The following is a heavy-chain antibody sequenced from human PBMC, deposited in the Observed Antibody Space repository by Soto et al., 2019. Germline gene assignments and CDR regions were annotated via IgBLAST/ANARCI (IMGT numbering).Heavy chain of an antibody. V-gene: IGHV3-30-3*01. J-gene: IGHJ6*02. CDR2: ISYDGSNK. Sequence: HPGGSLRLSCAASGFTFSSYAMHWVRQAPGKGLEWVAVISYDGSNKYYADSVKGRFTISRDNSKNTLYLQMNSLRAEDTAVYYCARDLGIVVVPAAWYYYYGMDVWGQGTTVTVSS. CDR1: GFTFSSYA. D-gene: IGHD2-2*01. CDR3: ARDLGIVVVPAAWYYYYGMDV.